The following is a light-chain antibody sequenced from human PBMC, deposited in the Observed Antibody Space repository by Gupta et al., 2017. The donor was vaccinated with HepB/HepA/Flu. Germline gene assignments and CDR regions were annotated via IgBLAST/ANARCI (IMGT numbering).Light chain of an antibody. Sequence: IIITQSPTILSLSPGERSTLSCRASQSVRKDLAWYQQKPGQATRLLISSASKRAYGIPARFSGSGFGTEFTLTISSRQSEDFAIYYCQHKHNCPVAFGGGTKVEIK. J-gene: IGKJ4*01. CDR3: QHKHNCPVA. V-gene: IGKV3D-15*01. CDR1: QSVRKD. CDR2: SAS.